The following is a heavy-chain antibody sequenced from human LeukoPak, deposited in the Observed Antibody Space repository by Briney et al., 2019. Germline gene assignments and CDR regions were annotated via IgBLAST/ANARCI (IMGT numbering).Heavy chain of an antibody. CDR3: ARAHWFGETDY. D-gene: IGHD3-10*01. CDR1: GGSISSYY. V-gene: IGHV4-59*06. CDR2: IYYSGST. J-gene: IGHJ4*02. Sequence: SETLSLTCTVSGGSISSYYWSWIRQHPGKGLEWIGYIYYSGSTYYNPSLKSRVTISVDTSKNQFSLKLSSVTAADTAVYYCARAHWFGETDYWGQGTLVTVSS.